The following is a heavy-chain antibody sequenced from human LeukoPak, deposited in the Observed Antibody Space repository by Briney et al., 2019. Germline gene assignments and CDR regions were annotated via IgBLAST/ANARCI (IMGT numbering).Heavy chain of an antibody. V-gene: IGHV3-21*01. D-gene: IGHD3-22*01. CDR1: GFTFSSYT. CDR2: ITSSGSYI. J-gene: IGHJ4*02. CDR3: ARHVVAVGFDY. Sequence: GGSLRLSCAASGFTFSSYTMNWVRQAPGKGLEWVSSITSSGSYIYYADSVMGRFTISRDNTNNSLYLQMNSLRAEDTAVYYCARHVVAVGFDYWGQGTLVTVSS.